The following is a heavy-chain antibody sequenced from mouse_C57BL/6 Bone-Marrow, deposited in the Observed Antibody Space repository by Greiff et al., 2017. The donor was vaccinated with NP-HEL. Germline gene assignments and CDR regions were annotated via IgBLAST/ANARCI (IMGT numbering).Heavy chain of an antibody. V-gene: IGHV1-81*01. Sequence: QVQLQQSGAELARPGASVTLSCKASGYTFTSYGISWVKQRTGQGLEWIGEIYPGGGYTNYHEKFKGKATLTADQSSSTAYMQFSSLTSEDSAIYYCARSLVNFYFDYWGQGTTLTVSS. J-gene: IGHJ2*01. CDR1: GYTFTSYG. CDR3: ARSLVNFYFDY. D-gene: IGHD2-12*01. CDR2: IYPGGGYT.